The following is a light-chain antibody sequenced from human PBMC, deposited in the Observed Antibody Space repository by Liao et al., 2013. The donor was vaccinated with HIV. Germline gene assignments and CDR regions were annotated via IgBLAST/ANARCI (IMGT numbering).Light chain of an antibody. J-gene: IGLJ1*01. CDR1: NIGSKS. Sequence: SYELTQPPSVSVAPGKTARITCGGNNIGSKSVHWYQQKPGQAPVLVIYYESDRPSGIPERFSGSNSGNTATLTISRVEAGDEADYYCQLWDSISDHYVFGTGTKVTVL. CDR2: YES. CDR3: QLWDSISDHYV. V-gene: IGLV3-21*04.